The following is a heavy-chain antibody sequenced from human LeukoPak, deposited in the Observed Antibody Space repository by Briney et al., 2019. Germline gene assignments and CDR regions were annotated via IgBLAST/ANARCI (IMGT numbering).Heavy chain of an antibody. V-gene: IGHV3-30*02. J-gene: IGHJ4*02. CDR1: GFTFSSYG. CDR2: IRYDGSNK. D-gene: IGHD6-19*01. Sequence: GGSLRLSCAASGFTFSSYGMHWVRQAPGKGLEWVAFIRYDGSNKYYADSVKGRFTISRDNSKNTLYLQMNSLRAEDTAVYYCAKDLSSGWYGDEYYFDYWGQGTLVTVSS. CDR3: AKDLSSGWYGDEYYFDY.